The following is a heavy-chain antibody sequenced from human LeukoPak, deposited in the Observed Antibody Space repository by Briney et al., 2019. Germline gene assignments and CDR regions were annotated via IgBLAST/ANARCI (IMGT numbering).Heavy chain of an antibody. CDR3: GRDNSGSYGY. CDR1: GGSISSSSYY. J-gene: IGHJ4*02. V-gene: IGHV4-39*07. D-gene: IGHD1-26*01. Sequence: PSETLSLTCTVSGGSISSSSYYWGWIRQPPGKGLEWIGSIYYSGSTYYNPSLKSRVTISVDTSKNQFSLKLSSVTAADTAVYYCGRDNSGSYGYWGQGTLVTVSS. CDR2: IYYSGST.